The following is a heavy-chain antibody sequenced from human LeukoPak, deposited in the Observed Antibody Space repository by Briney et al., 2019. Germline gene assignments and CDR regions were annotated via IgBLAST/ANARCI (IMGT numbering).Heavy chain of an antibody. V-gene: IGHV4-59*01. J-gene: IGHJ5*02. CDR3: ARDLGEYQLPSGGFNWFDP. CDR1: GGSISSYY. Sequence: SETLSLTCTVSGGSISSYYWSWIRQPPGKGLEWIGYIYYSGSTNYNPSLKSRVTISVDTSKNQFSLKLSSVTAADTAVYYCARDLGEYQLPSGGFNWFDPWGQGTLVTVSS. D-gene: IGHD2-2*01. CDR2: IYYSGST.